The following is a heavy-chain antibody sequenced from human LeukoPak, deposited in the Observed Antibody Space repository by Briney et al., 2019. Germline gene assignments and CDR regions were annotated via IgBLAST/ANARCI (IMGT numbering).Heavy chain of an antibody. CDR1: GFTISSYG. CDR2: ISYDGSKK. Sequence: GRSLRLSCAASGFTISSYGMHWVRQAPGKGLEWVALISYDGSKKYYADSVKGRFTISRDNSKNTLYLQMNSLRADDTAVYYCAKDLLRFLEWPQNNCFDPWGQGTLVTVSS. D-gene: IGHD3-3*01. V-gene: IGHV3-30*18. CDR3: AKDLLRFLEWPQNNCFDP. J-gene: IGHJ5*02.